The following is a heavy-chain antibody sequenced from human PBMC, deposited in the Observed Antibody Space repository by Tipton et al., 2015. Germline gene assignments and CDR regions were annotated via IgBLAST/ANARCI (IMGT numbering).Heavy chain of an antibody. V-gene: IGHV3-21*01. D-gene: IGHD3-10*01. CDR2: ISSSSSFI. Sequence: SLRLSCAASGFTFSSFTMNRDRQAPGQGLEWVSSISSSSSFIFYADSVKGRFTISRDNAKNSLYLQMNSLRAEDTAVYYCARVDISMGRVVISDGFGMDVWGHGSTVTDSS. CDR3: ARVDISMGRVVISDGFGMDV. CDR1: GFTFSSFT. J-gene: IGHJ6*02.